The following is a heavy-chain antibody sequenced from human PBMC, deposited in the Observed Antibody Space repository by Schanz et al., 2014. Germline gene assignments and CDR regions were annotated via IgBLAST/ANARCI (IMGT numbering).Heavy chain of an antibody. CDR2: ITAYNGDT. D-gene: IGHD3-16*01. Sequence: QVQLVQSGAEVKKPGASVKVSCKASGYTFTSYGINWVRQAPGQGLEWMGWITAYNGDTNYALKLQGRVTMTTDTSTGTAYMELRSLRSDDTAHYYCVRVPSRDVAFDLWGRGTLVTVSS. CDR1: GYTFTSYG. J-gene: IGHJ2*01. V-gene: IGHV1-18*01. CDR3: VRVPSRDVAFDL.